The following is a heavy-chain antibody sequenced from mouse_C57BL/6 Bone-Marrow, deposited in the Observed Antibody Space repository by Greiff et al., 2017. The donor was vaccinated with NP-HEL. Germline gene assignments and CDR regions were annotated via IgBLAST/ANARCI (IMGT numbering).Heavy chain of an antibody. J-gene: IGHJ1*03. CDR2: SRNKANDYTT. Sequence: EVMLVESGGGLVQSGRSLRLSFATSSFTFSDFYLAWVRQAPGKGLEWIAASRNKANDYTTESCASVKGRFIVSRDTSQSILYLQMNALRAEDTAIYYCARDASGSSYVGYWYFDVWGTGTTVTVSS. CDR1: SFTFSDFY. CDR3: ARDASGSSYVGYWYFDV. V-gene: IGHV7-1*01. D-gene: IGHD1-1*01.